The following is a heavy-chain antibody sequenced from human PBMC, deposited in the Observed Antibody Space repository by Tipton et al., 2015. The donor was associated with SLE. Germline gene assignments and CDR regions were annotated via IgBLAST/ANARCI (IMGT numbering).Heavy chain of an antibody. CDR2: IYTSGST. V-gene: IGHV4-61*09. J-gene: IGHJ3*02. Sequence: TLSLTCTVSGGSISSGSYYWSWIRQPAGKGLEWIGYIYTSGSTNYNPSLKSRVTISVDTSKNQFSLKLSSVTAADTAVYYCAFGVLLIWGQGTMVTVSS. D-gene: IGHD3-3*01. CDR3: AFGVLLI. CDR1: GGSISSGSYY.